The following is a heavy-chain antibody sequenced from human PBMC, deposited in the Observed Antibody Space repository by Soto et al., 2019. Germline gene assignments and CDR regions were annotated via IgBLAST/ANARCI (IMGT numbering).Heavy chain of an antibody. V-gene: IGHV4-30-4*01. CDR1: GGSISSGDYY. CDR3: ARALHDYGDYGCFDY. Sequence: QVQLQESGPGLVKPSQTLSLTCTVSGGSISSGDYYWSWIRQPPGKGLEWIGYIYYSGSTYYNPSLKSRVTISVDTSKNQFSLKLSSVTAADTAVYYCARALHDYGDYGCFDYWGQGTLGTVSS. CDR2: IYYSGST. J-gene: IGHJ4*02. D-gene: IGHD4-17*01.